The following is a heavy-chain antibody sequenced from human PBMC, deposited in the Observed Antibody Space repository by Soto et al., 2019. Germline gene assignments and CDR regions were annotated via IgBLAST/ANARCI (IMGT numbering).Heavy chain of an antibody. D-gene: IGHD6-13*01. J-gene: IGHJ4*02. CDR1: GYTFTSYG. V-gene: IGHV1-18*01. Sequence: ASVKVSCKASGYTFTSYGISWVRQAPGQGLEWIGWISAYNGNTNYAQKLQGRVTMTTDTSTSTAYMELRSLRSDDTAVYYCARDLFYGYSSRWSYFDYWGQGTLVTVSS. CDR2: ISAYNGNT. CDR3: ARDLFYGYSSRWSYFDY.